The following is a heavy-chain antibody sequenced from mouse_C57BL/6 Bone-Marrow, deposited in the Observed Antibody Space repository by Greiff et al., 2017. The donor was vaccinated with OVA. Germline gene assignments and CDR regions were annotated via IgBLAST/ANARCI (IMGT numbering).Heavy chain of an antibody. V-gene: IGHV1-26*01. D-gene: IGHD1-1*01. CDR3: EREGGNYEGCAY. J-gene: IGHJ3*01. CDR2: INPNNGGT. CDR1: GYTFTDYY. Sequence: EVQLQQSGPELVKPGASVKISCKASGYTFTDYYMNWVKQSHGKSLEWIGAINPNNGGTSYNQKFKGKATLTVDKSSSTAYMELRSLTSEDAAVYYYEREGGNYEGCAYWGEGTLVTVSA.